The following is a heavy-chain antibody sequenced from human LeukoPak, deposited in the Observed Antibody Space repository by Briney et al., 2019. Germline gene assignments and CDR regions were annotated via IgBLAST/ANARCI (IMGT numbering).Heavy chain of an antibody. CDR1: GFTFSTYG. CDR2: IGGSGVST. J-gene: IGHJ3*02. CDR3: AKDPFYDMEAFDI. D-gene: IGHD3-16*01. V-gene: IGHV3-23*01. Sequence: GGSLRLSCAAAGFTFSTYGMTWVRQAPGKGLEWVSAIGGSGVSTYYADSVKGRFTISRDNSKNTLYLQMNSLRAEDTAVYYCAKDPFYDMEAFDIWGQGTMVTVSS.